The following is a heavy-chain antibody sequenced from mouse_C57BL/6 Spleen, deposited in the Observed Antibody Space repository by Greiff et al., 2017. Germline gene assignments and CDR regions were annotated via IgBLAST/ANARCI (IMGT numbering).Heavy chain of an antibody. V-gene: IGHV5-17*01. CDR2: ISSGSSTI. J-gene: IGHJ3*01. D-gene: IGHD2-1*01. CDR1: GFTFSDYG. CDR3: ARPYYCGGTLCAY. Sequence: EVQGVESGGGLVKPGGSLQLSCAASGFTFSDYGMHWVRQAPEKGLEWVAYISSGSSTIYYDDKVKGRFTLSRDNAKNTLFLQMTSLRSEDTAMYYCARPYYCGGTLCAYWGQGTLVTVSA.